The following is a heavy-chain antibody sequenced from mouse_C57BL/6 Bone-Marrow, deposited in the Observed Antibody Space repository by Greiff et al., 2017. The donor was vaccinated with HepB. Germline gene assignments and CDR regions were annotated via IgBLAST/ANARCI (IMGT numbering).Heavy chain of an antibody. V-gene: IGHV1-39*01. CDR3: ASLKFITTVVAHYYFDY. Sequence: EVQLLESGPELVKPGASVKISCKASGYSFTDYNMNWVKQSNGKSLEWIGVINPNYGTTSYNQKFKGKATLTVDQSSSTAYMQLNSLTSEDSAVYYCASLKFITTVVAHYYFDYWGQGTTLTVSS. CDR1: GYSFTDYN. J-gene: IGHJ2*01. CDR2: INPNYGTT. D-gene: IGHD1-1*01.